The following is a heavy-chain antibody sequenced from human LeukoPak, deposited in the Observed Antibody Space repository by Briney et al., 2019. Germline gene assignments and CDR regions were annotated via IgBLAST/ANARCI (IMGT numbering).Heavy chain of an antibody. V-gene: IGHV1-2*02. D-gene: IGHD3-10*01. CDR3: ARDQDVRFGELLYYLDY. Sequence: ASVKVSCKASGYTFTGYYMHWVRQAPGQGLEWMGWINPNSGGTNYAQKFQGRVTMTRDTSISTAYMELSRLRSDDTAVYYCARDQDVRFGELLYYLDYWGQGTLVTVSS. J-gene: IGHJ4*02. CDR2: INPNSGGT. CDR1: GYTFTGYY.